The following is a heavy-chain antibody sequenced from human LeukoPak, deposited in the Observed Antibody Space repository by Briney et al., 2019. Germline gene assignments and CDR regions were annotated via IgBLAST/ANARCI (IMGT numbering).Heavy chain of an antibody. CDR3: ARDRRYYDSSGYPDGY. CDR1: GYTFTGYH. J-gene: IGHJ4*02. CDR2: INPNSGGT. D-gene: IGHD3-22*01. V-gene: IGHV1-2*06. Sequence: ASVKVSCKASGYTFTGYHMHWVRQAPGQGLEWMGRINPNSGGTNYAQKLQGRVTMTTDTSTSTAYMELRSLRSDDTAVYYCARDRRYYDSSGYPDGYWGQGTLVTVSS.